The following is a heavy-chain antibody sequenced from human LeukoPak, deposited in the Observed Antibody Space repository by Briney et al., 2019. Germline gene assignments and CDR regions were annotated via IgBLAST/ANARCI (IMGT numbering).Heavy chain of an antibody. D-gene: IGHD1-26*01. V-gene: IGHV1-69*05. CDR2: IIPIFGTA. Sequence: ASVKVSCKASGGTFSSYAISWVRQAPGQGLEWMGRIIPIFGTANYAQKFQGRVTITTDESTSTTYMELSSLRSEDTAVYYCARVDSGSYLNWFDPWGQGTLVTVSS. CDR1: GGTFSSYA. CDR3: ARVDSGSYLNWFDP. J-gene: IGHJ5*02.